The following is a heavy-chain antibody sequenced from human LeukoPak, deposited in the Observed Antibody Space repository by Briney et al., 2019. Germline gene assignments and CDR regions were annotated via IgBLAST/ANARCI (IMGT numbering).Heavy chain of an antibody. CDR1: GFTFSSYG. D-gene: IGHD3-9*01. V-gene: IGHV3-30*02. CDR3: AKDFRVYYDILTTEGSLEY. CDR2: IRYDGGNK. Sequence: GGSLRLSCAASGFTFSSYGMHWVRQAPDKGLEWVAFIRYDGGNKYYADSVKGRFTISRDNSKSTLYLQMNSLKSEDTAVYYCAKDFRVYYDILTTEGSLEYWGQGTLVTVSS. J-gene: IGHJ4*02.